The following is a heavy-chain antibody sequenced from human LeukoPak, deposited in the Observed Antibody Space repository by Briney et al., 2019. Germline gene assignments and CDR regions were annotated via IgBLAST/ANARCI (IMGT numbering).Heavy chain of an antibody. CDR3: ARGGGLDV. CDR1: ESVFSNYW. CDR2: IKQDGTEK. V-gene: IGHV3-7*04. J-gene: IGHJ6*02. Sequence: GGSLRLSCVGSESVFSNYWISWIRQAPGKGLEWVANIKQDGTEKYYLDSVKGRFTVSRDNVKNSVYLQMNSLRVEDTAVYFCARGGGLDVWGQGATVTVSS.